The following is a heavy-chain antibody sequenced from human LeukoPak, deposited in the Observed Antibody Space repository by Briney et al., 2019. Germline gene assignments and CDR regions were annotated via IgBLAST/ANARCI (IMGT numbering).Heavy chain of an antibody. J-gene: IGHJ4*02. CDR3: ARDGWCSSTSCHIDY. V-gene: IGHV3-7*01. CDR1: GFTFSSYW. D-gene: IGHD2-2*01. CDR2: IKQDGSEK. Sequence: PGGSLRLSCAASGFTFSSYWMSWVRQAPGKGLEWVANIKQDGSEKYYVDSVKGRFTISRDNAKNSLYLQMNSLRAEDTAVYYCARDGWCSSTSCHIDYWGQGTLVTVSS.